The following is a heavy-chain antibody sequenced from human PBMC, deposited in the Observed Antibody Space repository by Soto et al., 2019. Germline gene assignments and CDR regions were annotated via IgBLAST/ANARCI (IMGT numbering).Heavy chain of an antibody. V-gene: IGHV1-69*01. J-gene: IGHJ3*02. CDR1: GGTFSSYA. Sequence: QVQLVQSGAEVKKPGSSVKVSCKASGGTFSSYAITWVRQAPGQGLEWMGGFIPIFGTANYAQKFQGRVTITADESTSTAYMELSSLRSEDTAVYYCARGYHGGDVYDDAFDIWGQGTMVTVSS. CDR2: FIPIFGTA. CDR3: ARGYHGGDVYDDAFDI. D-gene: IGHD2-21*02.